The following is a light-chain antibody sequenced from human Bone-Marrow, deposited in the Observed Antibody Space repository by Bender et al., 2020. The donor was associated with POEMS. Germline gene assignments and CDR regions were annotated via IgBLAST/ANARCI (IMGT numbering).Light chain of an antibody. Sequence: HSALTQPASVSGSPGQSITISCTGTNSDVGRYNLVSWYQQNPGKAPKLMTYEVTKRPSGVSNRFSGSKSGNTASLTISWLQAEDEADYYCCSYAGSGVIFGGGTKLTVL. CDR1: NSDVGRYNL. CDR2: EVT. CDR3: CSYAGSGVI. V-gene: IGLV2-23*02. J-gene: IGLJ2*01.